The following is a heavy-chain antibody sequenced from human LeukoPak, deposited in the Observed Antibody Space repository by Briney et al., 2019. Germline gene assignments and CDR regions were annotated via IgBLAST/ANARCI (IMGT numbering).Heavy chain of an antibody. V-gene: IGHV4-59*01. CDR3: ARVAVAGTFNYYMDV. D-gene: IGHD6-19*01. CDR2: IFYSGST. CDR1: GGSISSYY. J-gene: IGHJ6*03. Sequence: PSEILSLTCTVSGGSISSYYWSWIRQPPGKGLEWIGYIFYSGSTNYNPSLKSRVTISVDTSKNQFSLKLGSVTAADTAVYYCARVAVAGTFNYYMDVWGKGTTVTVSS.